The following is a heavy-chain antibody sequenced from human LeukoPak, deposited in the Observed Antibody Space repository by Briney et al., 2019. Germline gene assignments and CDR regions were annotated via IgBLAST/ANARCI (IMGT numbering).Heavy chain of an antibody. CDR3: ARLQVLLWFGKSRYNWFDP. Sequence: PSETLSLTCTVSGDSISNYYWSWIRQPPGKGLEWIGYISATGNTNYNPSIKSRVSISVDTSRNQCSLKLYSVTAADTAVYYCARLQVLLWFGKSRYNWFDPWGQGTLVTVSS. J-gene: IGHJ5*02. D-gene: IGHD3-10*01. CDR1: GDSISNYY. V-gene: IGHV4-4*09. CDR2: ISATGNT.